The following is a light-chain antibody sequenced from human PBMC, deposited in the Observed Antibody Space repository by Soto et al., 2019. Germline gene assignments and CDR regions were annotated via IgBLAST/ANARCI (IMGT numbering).Light chain of an antibody. Sequence: DVQMTQSPSSLYASVGDSVTITGRASQSVFNHLSWFQQRPGKGPKLLIYDASSLHAGAPSRFSGSGYGTDFTRTISTVQPEDSAIYYCHQSSSTSFTFGGGTRVELK. CDR1: QSVFNH. CDR2: DAS. V-gene: IGKV1-39*01. CDR3: HQSSSTSFT. J-gene: IGKJ4*01.